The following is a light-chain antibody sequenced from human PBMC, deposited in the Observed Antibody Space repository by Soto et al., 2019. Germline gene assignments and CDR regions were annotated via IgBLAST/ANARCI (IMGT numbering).Light chain of an antibody. CDR3: MQGKHWPPYT. J-gene: IGKJ2*01. V-gene: IGKV2-30*01. CDR1: QSLLYSDGNTH. CDR2: KVS. Sequence: DVVMTQSPLSLPVTLGQPASISCRSSQSLLYSDGNTHLNWFHQRPGQSPRRLIYKVSNRDSGVPDRLSGSGSGTDFTLKISRVEAEDVGVYYCMQGKHWPPYTFGQGTKLEIK.